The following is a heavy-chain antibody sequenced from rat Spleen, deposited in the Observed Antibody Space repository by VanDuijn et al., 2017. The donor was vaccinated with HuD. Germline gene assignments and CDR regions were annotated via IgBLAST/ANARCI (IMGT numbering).Heavy chain of an antibody. CDR1: GFTFSYYY. D-gene: IGHD1-4*01. J-gene: IGHJ2*01. V-gene: IGHV5-7*01. Sequence: EVQLVESGGGLVQPGRSMKLSCAASGFTFSYYYMAWVRQAPKKGLEWVATISYDGSSTYYRDSVKGRFTISRDNAKNTLYLQMDSLRSEDTATYYCTTGVYPGNFDYWGQGVMVTVSS. CDR2: ISYDGSST. CDR3: TTGVYPGNFDY.